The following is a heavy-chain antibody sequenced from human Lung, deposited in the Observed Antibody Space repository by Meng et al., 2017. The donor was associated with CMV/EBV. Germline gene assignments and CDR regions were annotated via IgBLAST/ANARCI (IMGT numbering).Heavy chain of an antibody. CDR2: INPNSGGT. J-gene: IGHJ4*02. D-gene: IGHD3-9*01. CDR3: ARGPRADGYYDILTGYRSPYYFDY. Sequence: MHWVRQAPGQGPEWMGRINPNSGGTNYAQKFQGRVTMTRDTSISTAYMELSRLRSDDTAVYYCARGPRADGYYDILTGYRSPYYFDYWGQGTLVTVSS. V-gene: IGHV1-2*06.